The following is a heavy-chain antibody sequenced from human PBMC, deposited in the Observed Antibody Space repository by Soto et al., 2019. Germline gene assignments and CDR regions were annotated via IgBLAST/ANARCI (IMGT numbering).Heavy chain of an antibody. CDR2: IYYSGST. CDR1: GGSISSYY. CDR3: ARMADYYDSSGYVNWFDP. D-gene: IGHD3-22*01. Sequence: SETLSLTCTVSGGSISSYYWSWIRQPSGKGLEWIGYIYYSGSTNYNPSLKSRVTISVDTSKNQFSLKLSSVTAADTAVYYCARMADYYDSSGYVNWFDPWGQGTLVTVSS. V-gene: IGHV4-59*01. J-gene: IGHJ5*02.